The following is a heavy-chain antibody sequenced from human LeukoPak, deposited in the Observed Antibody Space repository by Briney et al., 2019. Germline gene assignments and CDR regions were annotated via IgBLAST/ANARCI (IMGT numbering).Heavy chain of an antibody. CDR1: GFTFSSYG. CDR2: IRYDGSNK. J-gene: IGHJ4*02. Sequence: GGSLRLSCAASGFTFSSYGMHWVRQAPGKGLEWVAFIRYDGSNKYYADSVKGRFTISRDNSKNTLYLQMNSLRAEDTAVYYCARHLGVGGSPIADGYWGQGTLVTVSS. V-gene: IGHV3-30*02. D-gene: IGHD3-16*01. CDR3: ARHLGVGGSPIADGY.